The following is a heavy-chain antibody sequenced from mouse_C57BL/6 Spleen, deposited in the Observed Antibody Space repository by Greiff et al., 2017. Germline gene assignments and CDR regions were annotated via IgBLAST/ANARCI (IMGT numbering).Heavy chain of an antibody. V-gene: IGHV1-61*01. CDR2: IYPSDSET. J-gene: IGHJ2*01. CDR3: ARGRYEYDPLSFDY. D-gene: IGHD2-4*01. Sequence: QVQLQQPGAELVMPGASVKLSCKASGYTFTSYWMDWVKQRPGQGLEWIGNIYPSDSETHYNQKFKDKATLTVDKSSSTAYMQLSSLTSEDSAVYYCARGRYEYDPLSFDYWGQGTTLTGSS. CDR1: GYTFTSYW.